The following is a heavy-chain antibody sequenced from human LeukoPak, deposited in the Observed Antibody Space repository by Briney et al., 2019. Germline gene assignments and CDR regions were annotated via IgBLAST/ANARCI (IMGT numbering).Heavy chain of an antibody. J-gene: IGHJ4*02. D-gene: IGHD6-6*01. CDR3: ARDIAARRVDN. Sequence: GGSLRLSCAASGFTFSNHGMHWVRQAPGKXLEWVAVIYYDGSNKYYADSVKGRFTISKDNSKNTLYLQMNGLRAEDTAVYFCARDIAARRVDNWGQGTLVSVSS. CDR1: GFTFSNHG. V-gene: IGHV3-33*01. CDR2: IYYDGSNK.